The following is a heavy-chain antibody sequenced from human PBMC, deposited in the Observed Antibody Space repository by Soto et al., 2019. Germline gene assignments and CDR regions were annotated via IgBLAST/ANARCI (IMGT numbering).Heavy chain of an antibody. D-gene: IGHD1-26*01. CDR1: GGSISSYY. CDR3: ARVSGSYYYGMDV. J-gene: IGHJ6*02. Sequence: SETLSLTCTVSGGSISSYYWSWIRQPPGKGQEWIGYIYHSGSTNYNPSLKSRVTISVDKSKNQFSLKLSSVTAADTAVYYCARVSGSYYYGMDVWGQGTTVTVSS. V-gene: IGHV4-59*12. CDR2: IYHSGST.